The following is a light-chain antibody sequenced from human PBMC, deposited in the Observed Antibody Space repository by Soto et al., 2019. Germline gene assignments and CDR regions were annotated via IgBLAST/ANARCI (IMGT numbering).Light chain of an antibody. CDR1: QSVSSSY. CDR2: GAS. V-gene: IGKV3-20*01. CDR3: QQYGSSPPWT. J-gene: IGKJ1*01. Sequence: MVLTQSPGTLSLSPGDRATLSCRASQSVSSSYLAWYQQNPGQAPRLLIYGASSRATGIPDRFSGSGSGTDFTLTISRLEPEDFAVYYCQQYGSSPPWTFGQGTKV.